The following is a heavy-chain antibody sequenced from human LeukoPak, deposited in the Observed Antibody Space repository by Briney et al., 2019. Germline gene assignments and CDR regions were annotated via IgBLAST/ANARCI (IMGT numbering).Heavy chain of an antibody. CDR2: ISAYNGNT. CDR3: ARWAGVVIINGWFDP. D-gene: IGHD3-3*01. V-gene: IGHV1-18*01. Sequence: ASVKVSCKASGYTFTSYGISWVRQAPGQELEWMGWISAYNGNTNYAQKLQGRVTMTTDTSTSTAYMELRSLRSDDTAVYYCARWAGVVIINGWFDPWGQGTLVTVSS. J-gene: IGHJ5*02. CDR1: GYTFTSYG.